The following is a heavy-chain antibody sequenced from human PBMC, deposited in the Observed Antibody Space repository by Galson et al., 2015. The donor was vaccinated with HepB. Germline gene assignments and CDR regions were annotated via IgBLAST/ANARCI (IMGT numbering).Heavy chain of an antibody. J-gene: IGHJ4*02. CDR1: GGTFSSYA. Sequence: SVKVSCKASGGTFSSYAISWVRQAPGQGLEWMGWIRADNGNTEYSQKFQGRITIIRDTSASTGHMELSSLRSEDTAVYFCAGDSGSGFHSLNWGQGTLVTISS. D-gene: IGHD6-19*01. CDR3: AGDSGSGFHSLN. CDR2: IRADNGNT. V-gene: IGHV1-3*01.